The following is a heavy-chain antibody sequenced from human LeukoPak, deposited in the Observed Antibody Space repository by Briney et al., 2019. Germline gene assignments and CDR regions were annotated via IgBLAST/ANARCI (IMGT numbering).Heavy chain of an antibody. V-gene: IGHV1-18*01. CDR3: ARGSTARYYYDRSGYYRGAFDY. CDR1: GYTFTSHG. CDR2: ISTYNGNT. D-gene: IGHD3-22*01. Sequence: ASVKVSCKASGYTFTSHGISWVRQAPGQGLEWMGWISTYNGNTNYAQKLQGRVTMTTDTSTSTAYMELRSLRSDDTAVYYCARGSTARYYYDRSGYYRGAFDYWGQGTLVTVSS. J-gene: IGHJ4*02.